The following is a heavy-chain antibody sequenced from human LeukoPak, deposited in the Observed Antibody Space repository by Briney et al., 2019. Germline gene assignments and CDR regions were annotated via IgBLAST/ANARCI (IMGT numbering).Heavy chain of an antibody. CDR3: AKDPSVLSMIVVVITHLYYFDS. CDR1: GFTFSSYA. J-gene: IGHJ4*02. CDR2: ISGSGGST. D-gene: IGHD3-22*01. Sequence: PGGSLRLSCAASGFTFSSYAMSWVRQAPGKGLEWVSAISGSGGSTYYADSVKGRFTISRDNSKNTLYLQMNSLRAEDTAVYYCAKDPSVLSMIVVVITHLYYFDSWGQGTLVTVSS. V-gene: IGHV3-23*01.